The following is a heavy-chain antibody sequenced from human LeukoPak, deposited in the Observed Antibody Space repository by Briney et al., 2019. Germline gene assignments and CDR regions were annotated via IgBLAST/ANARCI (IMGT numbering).Heavy chain of an antibody. CDR2: IYYSGST. V-gene: IGHV4-59*12. CDR3: ARRLNHYYYDSSGPTLPRTNYFDY. CDR1: GGSISSYY. Sequence: KASETLSLTCTVSGGSISSYYWSWIRQPPGKGLEWIGYIYYSGSTNYNPSLKSRVTISVDTSKNQFSLKLSSVTAADTAVYYCARRLNHYYYDSSGPTLPRTNYFDYWGQGTLVTVSS. J-gene: IGHJ4*02. D-gene: IGHD3-22*01.